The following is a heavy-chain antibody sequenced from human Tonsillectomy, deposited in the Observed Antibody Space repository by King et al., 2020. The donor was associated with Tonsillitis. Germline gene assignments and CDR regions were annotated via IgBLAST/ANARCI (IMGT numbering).Heavy chain of an antibody. CDR3: ARDQGRWQYDQ. CDR2: VYRGGGTT. Sequence: VQSGGSLRLSCAASGFTFRPFAMNWVRQAPGKGLEWVSVVYRGGGTTYADSVMGRFTISRDDSRSTFYLQMNSLRVEDTAVYFCARDQGRWQYDQWGQGTLVTVSS. V-gene: IGHV3-23*03. J-gene: IGHJ4*02. CDR1: GFTFRPFA. D-gene: IGHD3-16*01.